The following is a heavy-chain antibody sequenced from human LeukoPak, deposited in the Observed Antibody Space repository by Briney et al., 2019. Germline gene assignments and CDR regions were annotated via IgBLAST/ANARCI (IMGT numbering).Heavy chain of an antibody. CDR3: ARVRDDYTYFDC. Sequence: QPGGSLRLSCAASGFTFSSYWMHWVRQAPGKGLMWVSRINSGGSRTTYADSVRGRFTISRDNAKSTLYLQMNSLRAEDTAVYYCARVRDDYTYFDCWGQGTLVTVSS. CDR2: INSGGSRT. J-gene: IGHJ4*02. V-gene: IGHV3-74*01. D-gene: IGHD4-11*01. CDR1: GFTFSSYW.